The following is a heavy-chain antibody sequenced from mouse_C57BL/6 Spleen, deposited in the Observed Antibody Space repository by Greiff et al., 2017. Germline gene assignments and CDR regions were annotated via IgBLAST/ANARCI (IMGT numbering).Heavy chain of an antibody. CDR2: IHPNSGST. Sequence: QVQLQQPGAELVKPGASVRLSCKASGYTFTSYWMHWVKQRPGQGLEWIGMIHPNSGSTNYNEKFKSKATLTVDKSSSTAYMQLSSLTSEDSAVYYCANEAGTREYYFDYWGQGTTLTVSS. J-gene: IGHJ2*01. D-gene: IGHD4-1*01. CDR3: ANEAGTREYYFDY. CDR1: GYTFTSYW. V-gene: IGHV1-64*01.